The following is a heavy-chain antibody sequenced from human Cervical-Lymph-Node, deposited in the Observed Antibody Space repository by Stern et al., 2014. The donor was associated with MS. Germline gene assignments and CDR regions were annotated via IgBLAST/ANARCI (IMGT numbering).Heavy chain of an antibody. CDR3: ARVSYDFWSGYYVFDY. V-gene: IGHV4-31*03. J-gene: IGHJ4*02. D-gene: IGHD3-3*01. CDR2: IYYSGST. CDR1: GGSISSGGYY. Sequence: QVQLQESGPGLVKPSQTLSLTCTVSGGSISSGGYYWSWIRQHPGKGLELIGYIYYSGSTYYNPSLKSRVTISVDTSKNQFSLKLSSVTAADTAVYYCARVSYDFWSGYYVFDYWGQGTLVTVSS.